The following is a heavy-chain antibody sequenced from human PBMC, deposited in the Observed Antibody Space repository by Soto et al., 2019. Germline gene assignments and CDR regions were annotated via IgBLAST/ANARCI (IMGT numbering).Heavy chain of an antibody. D-gene: IGHD3-10*01. J-gene: IGHJ6*02. CDR3: ARGGVLLWFGEGRGSMDV. CDR1: GYTFTGYY. Sequence: EASVKVSCKASGYTFTGYYMHWVRQAPGQGLEWMGWINPNSGGTNYAQKFQGWVTMTRDTSISTAYMELSRLRSDDTAVYYCARGGVLLWFGEGRGSMDVWGQGTTVTVSS. V-gene: IGHV1-2*04. CDR2: INPNSGGT.